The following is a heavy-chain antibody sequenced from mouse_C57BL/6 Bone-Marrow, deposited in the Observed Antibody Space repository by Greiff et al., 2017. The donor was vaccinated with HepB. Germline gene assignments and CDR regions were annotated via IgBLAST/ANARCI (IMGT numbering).Heavy chain of an antibody. CDR3: AMDGSTVYYYAMDY. V-gene: IGHV5-4*03. CDR2: ISDGGSYT. D-gene: IGHD1-1*01. Sequence: EVKLVESGGGLVKPGGSLKLSCAASGFTFSSYAMSWVRQTPEKRLEWVATISDGGSYTYYPDNVKGRFTISSDNAKNNLYLQMSHLKCEDTAIYYCAMDGSTVYYYAMDYWGQGTSVTVSS. J-gene: IGHJ4*01. CDR1: GFTFSSYA.